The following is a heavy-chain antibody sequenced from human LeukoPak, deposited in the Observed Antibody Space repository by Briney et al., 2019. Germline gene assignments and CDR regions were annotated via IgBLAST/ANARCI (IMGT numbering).Heavy chain of an antibody. CDR3: AQRGNEGSSWYYFDY. V-gene: IGHV2-5*02. J-gene: IGHJ4*02. Sequence: SGPTLVNPTQTLTLTCTFSGVSLSTSGVGGGWIRQPPGKALEWLALIYWDDDKRYSPSLKSRLTITKDTSKNQVVLTMTNMDPVDTATYYCAQRGNEGSSWYYFDYWGQGTLVTVSS. CDR1: GVSLSTSGVG. CDR2: IYWDDDK. D-gene: IGHD6-13*01.